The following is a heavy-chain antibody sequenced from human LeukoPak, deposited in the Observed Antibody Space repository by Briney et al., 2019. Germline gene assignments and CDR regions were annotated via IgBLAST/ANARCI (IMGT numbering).Heavy chain of an antibody. J-gene: IGHJ4*02. CDR1: GFTFSSYA. D-gene: IGHD6-13*01. V-gene: IGHV3-64D*06. Sequence: GGSLRLSCSASGFTFSSYAMHWVRQAPGKGLEYVSAISSNGGSTYYADSVKGRFTTSRDNSKNTLYLQMSSLRAKDTAVYYCVKDSFAVAAAGSVDYWGQGTLVTVSS. CDR2: ISSNGGST. CDR3: VKDSFAVAAAGSVDY.